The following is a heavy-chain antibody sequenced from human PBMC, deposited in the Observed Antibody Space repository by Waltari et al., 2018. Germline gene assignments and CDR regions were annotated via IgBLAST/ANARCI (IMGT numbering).Heavy chain of an antibody. D-gene: IGHD1-26*01. Sequence: EVQLVDSGGDVVQPGGSLRLSCAASGFTFDDHGMHWVRQAPGKGLEWVSGISWSGATITYADSVKGRFTISRDNAKNSLYLQMNSLRAEDTAVYYCARALRWELLPDYWGQGTLVTVSS. CDR3: ARALRWELLPDY. J-gene: IGHJ4*02. CDR2: ISWSGATI. CDR1: GFTFDDHG. V-gene: IGHV3-9*01.